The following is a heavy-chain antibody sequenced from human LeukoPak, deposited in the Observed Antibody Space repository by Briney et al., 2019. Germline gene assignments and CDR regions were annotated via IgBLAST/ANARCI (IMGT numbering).Heavy chain of an antibody. Sequence: ASVTVSCKASGYTFTGYYMHWVRQAPGQGLEWMGWINPNSGGTNYAQKFQGRVTMTTDTSTSTAYMELRSLRSDDTAVYYCASWHYDFWSFDYWGQGTLVTVSS. D-gene: IGHD3-3*01. V-gene: IGHV1-2*02. CDR2: INPNSGGT. CDR1: GYTFTGYY. CDR3: ASWHYDFWSFDY. J-gene: IGHJ4*02.